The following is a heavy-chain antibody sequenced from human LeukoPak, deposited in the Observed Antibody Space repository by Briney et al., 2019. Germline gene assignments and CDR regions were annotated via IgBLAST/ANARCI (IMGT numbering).Heavy chain of an antibody. J-gene: IGHJ6*02. CDR1: GFTFSSYA. CDR2: ISYDGSNK. V-gene: IGHV3-30-3*01. CDR3: ARDQVATITVGWRYGMDV. D-gene: IGHD5-12*01. Sequence: PGGSLRLSCAASGFTFSSYAMHWVRQAPGKGLEWVAVISYDGSNKYYADSVKGRFTISRDNSKNTLYLQMNSLRAEDTAVYYCARDQVATITVGWRYGMDVWGQGTTVTVSS.